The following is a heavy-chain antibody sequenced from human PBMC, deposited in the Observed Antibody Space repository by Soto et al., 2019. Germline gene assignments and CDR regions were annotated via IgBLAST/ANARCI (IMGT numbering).Heavy chain of an antibody. Sequence: QVQLVQSGAEVKKPGASVKVSCKASGYTFSNYGFIWVRQAPGQRLEWMGWISAYNGNTNYAQKVQGRVTMTTDTSTGTAYMELRSLRSDDTAVYYCARSFTSSQWRYGMDVWGQGTTVTVSS. V-gene: IGHV1-18*01. D-gene: IGHD2-2*01. CDR1: GYTFSNYG. J-gene: IGHJ6*02. CDR3: ARSFTSSQWRYGMDV. CDR2: ISAYNGNT.